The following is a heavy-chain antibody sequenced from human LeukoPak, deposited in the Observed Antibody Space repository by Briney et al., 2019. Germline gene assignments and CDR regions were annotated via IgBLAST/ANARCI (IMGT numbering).Heavy chain of an antibody. CDR3: ARGSTSYFFDY. CDR2: IYYSGST. J-gene: IGHJ4*02. CDR1: GGSISSYY. Sequence: SETLSLTCTVSGGSISSYYWSWIRQPPGKGLEWIGYIYYSGSTNYNPSLKSRVTISVDTSKNQFSLKLSSVTAADTAVYYCARGSTSYFFDYWGQGTLVTVSS. V-gene: IGHV4-59*01.